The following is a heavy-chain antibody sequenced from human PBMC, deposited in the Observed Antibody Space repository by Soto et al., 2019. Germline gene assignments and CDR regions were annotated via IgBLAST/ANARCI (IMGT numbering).Heavy chain of an antibody. J-gene: IGHJ6*02. D-gene: IGHD4-17*01. CDR1: GYSFTSYC. Sequence: GESLKISCKGSGYSFTSYCIGWVRQMPGKGLEWMGIVYPDDSDTKYRPSFQGQVTISVDKSVSTAYLQWNSLKASDTAIYYCARPLGDFENGMDVWGQGTTVTVSS. CDR2: VYPDDSDT. V-gene: IGHV5-51*01. CDR3: ARPLGDFENGMDV.